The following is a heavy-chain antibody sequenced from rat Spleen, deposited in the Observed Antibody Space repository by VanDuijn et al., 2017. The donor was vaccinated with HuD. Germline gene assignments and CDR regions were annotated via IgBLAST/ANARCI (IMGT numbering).Heavy chain of an antibody. V-gene: IGHV5-29*01. CDR3: ARHPPEYGYDGDFWDD. D-gene: IGHD1-7*01. Sequence: EVQLVESDGGLVQPGRSLKVSCAASGFTFSDYYMSWVRQAPTKGLEWVATISFDGSNTYYRDSVKGRFTISRDNANSTLFLQMDCLRSEDTASYFCARHPPEYGYDGDFWDDWGQGTSVVVSS. CDR2: ISFDGSNT. CDR1: GFTFSDYY. J-gene: IGHJ4*01.